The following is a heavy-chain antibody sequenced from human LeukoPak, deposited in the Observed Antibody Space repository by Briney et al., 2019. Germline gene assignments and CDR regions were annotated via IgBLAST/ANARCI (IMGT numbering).Heavy chain of an antibody. CDR1: GYSISSGYF. CDR2: VYHTGAT. CDR3: ARDLGLTISANWFDP. D-gene: IGHD3-9*01. J-gene: IGHJ5*02. V-gene: IGHV4-38-2*02. Sequence: SETLSLTCGVSGYSISSGYFWVWIRQPPGKGLEWIGSVYHTGATYYNPSLRSPVTISVDTSKNQFSLELNSVAAADTAVYYCARDLGLTISANWFDPWGQGTLVTVSS.